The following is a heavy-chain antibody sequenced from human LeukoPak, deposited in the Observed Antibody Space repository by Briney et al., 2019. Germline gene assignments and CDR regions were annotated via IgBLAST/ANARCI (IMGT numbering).Heavy chain of an antibody. J-gene: IGHJ4*02. V-gene: IGHV3-30*02. D-gene: IGHD3-3*01. CDR2: IRYDGSNK. CDR1: GFTFSSYG. Sequence: TGGSLRLSCAASGFTFSSYGMHWVRQAPGKGLEWVAFIRYDGSNKYYADSVKGRFTISRDNSKNTLYLQMNSLRAEDTAVYYCAKDELPVNDFWSGYFDYWGQGTLVTVSS. CDR3: AKDELPVNDFWSGYFDY.